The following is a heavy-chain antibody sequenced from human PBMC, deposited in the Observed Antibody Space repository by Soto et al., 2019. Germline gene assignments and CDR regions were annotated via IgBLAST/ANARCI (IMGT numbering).Heavy chain of an antibody. J-gene: IGHJ6*02. CDR1: GYTFTNYA. CDR3: ASQGPFHTVVTLTRGMDV. CDR2: INAGNGNT. Sequence: AASVKVSCTASGYTFTNYAMHWVRKAPGQRLEWMGWINAGNGNTKYSQKLRGRVTITRDTSASTAYMELSTLRSEDTAVYYCASQGPFHTVVTLTRGMDVWGQGTTVTVSS. V-gene: IGHV1-3*01. D-gene: IGHD4-17*01.